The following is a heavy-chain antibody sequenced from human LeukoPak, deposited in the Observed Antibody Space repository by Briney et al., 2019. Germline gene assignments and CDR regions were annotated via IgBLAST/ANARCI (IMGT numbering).Heavy chain of an antibody. CDR3: ARVPHYGDYVHYYFDY. D-gene: IGHD4-17*01. Sequence: GGSLRLSCAASGFTFSSYGMHWVRQVPGKGLEWVAVISHDGNNKHYADSVKGRFTISRDNSKNTLCLQMNSLRAEDTAVYYCARVPHYGDYVHYYFDYWGQGTLVTVSS. CDR2: ISHDGNNK. CDR1: GFTFSSYG. J-gene: IGHJ4*02. V-gene: IGHV3-30*03.